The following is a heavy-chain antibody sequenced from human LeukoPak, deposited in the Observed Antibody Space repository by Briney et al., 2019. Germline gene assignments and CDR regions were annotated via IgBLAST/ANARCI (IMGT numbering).Heavy chain of an antibody. CDR2: VHYNGDT. D-gene: IGHD3-22*01. Sequence: SDTLSLTCTVSAGSINSHYWTWIRQPPGKGLDFIGYVHYNGDTDFSPSLRSRVTISLDTDKNQFSLNLTSVTPADTSVYYCARRPGIFDSTGYPATWYFDLWGRGTLATVSS. CDR3: ARRPGIFDSTGYPATWYFDL. V-gene: IGHV4-59*07. CDR1: AGSINSHY. J-gene: IGHJ2*01.